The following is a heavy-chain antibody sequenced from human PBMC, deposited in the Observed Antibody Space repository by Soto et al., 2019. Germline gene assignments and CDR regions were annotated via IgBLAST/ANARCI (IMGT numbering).Heavy chain of an antibody. V-gene: IGHV1-69*01. D-gene: IGHD3-9*01. CDR3: ATDTELYYDIWTDPNDALYR. CDR1: GGTLGISV. Sequence: SAKILCAACGGTLGISVIAGVRKTHGPGLEWMGGIIPIFGTANYAQKFQGRVTITADESTSTAYMELSSLRSEDTAVYYCATDTELYYDIWTDPNDALYRYARGTMLTISS. J-gene: IGHJ3*02. CDR2: IIPIFGTA.